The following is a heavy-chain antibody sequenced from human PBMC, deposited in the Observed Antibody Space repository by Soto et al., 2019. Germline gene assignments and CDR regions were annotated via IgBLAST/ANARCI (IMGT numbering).Heavy chain of an antibody. V-gene: IGHV1-69*13. CDR3: ARPAIVVVTAPSPYYYYGMDV. CDR1: GGTFSSYA. D-gene: IGHD2-21*02. CDR2: IIPIFGTA. Sequence: ASVKVSCKASGGTFSSYAISWVRQAPGRGLEWMGGIIPIFGTANYAQKFQGRVTITADESTSTAYMELSSLRSEDTAAYYCARPAIVVVTAPSPYYYYGMDVWGQGTTVTVSS. J-gene: IGHJ6*02.